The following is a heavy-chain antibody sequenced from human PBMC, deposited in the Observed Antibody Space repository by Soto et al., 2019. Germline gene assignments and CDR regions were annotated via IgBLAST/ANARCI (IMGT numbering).Heavy chain of an antibody. CDR3: ARDLAAGDL. CDR2: INPMGGST. J-gene: IGHJ5*02. Sequence: AAVKVSCKASGYTFINYYIHWVRQAPGQGLEWMAIINPMGGSTNYAQEFQGRVTLTSDTSTSTVYMELSSLRFEDTALFYCARDLAAGDLWGQGTLVTVSS. CDR1: GYTFINYY. V-gene: IGHV1-46*01. D-gene: IGHD6-13*01.